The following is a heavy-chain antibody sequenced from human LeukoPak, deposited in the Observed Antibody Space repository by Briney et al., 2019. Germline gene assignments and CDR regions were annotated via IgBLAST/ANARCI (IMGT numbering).Heavy chain of an antibody. V-gene: IGHV4-39*07. CDR1: GGSISSSSYS. D-gene: IGHD2-2*01. CDR3: ARLAGLDKRSGYQLPKPYYLDV. Sequence: SETLSLTCNVSGGSISSSSYSWGWIRQPPGKGLEWIGTILYSGSTHYNPSLESRVTISVDTSKNQFSLKLTSVTAAHTAVYYCARLAGLDKRSGYQLPKPYYLDVWGKGTTVTVSS. CDR2: ILYSGST. J-gene: IGHJ6*03.